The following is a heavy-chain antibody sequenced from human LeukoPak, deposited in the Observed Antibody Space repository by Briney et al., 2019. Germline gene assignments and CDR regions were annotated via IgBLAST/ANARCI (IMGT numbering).Heavy chain of an antibody. V-gene: IGHV1-3*01. D-gene: IGHD5-12*01. CDR1: GYTFTSYA. CDR3: ARSDPGLDYFDY. Sequence: GASVKVSCKASGYTFTSYAMHWVRQAPGQRLEWMGWINAGNGNTKYSQKFQGRVTITRDTSASTAYMELCSLRSEDTAVYYCARSDPGLDYFDYWGQGTLVTVSS. J-gene: IGHJ4*02. CDR2: INAGNGNT.